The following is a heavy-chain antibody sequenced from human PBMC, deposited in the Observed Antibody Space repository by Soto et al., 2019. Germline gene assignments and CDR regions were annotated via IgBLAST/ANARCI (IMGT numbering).Heavy chain of an antibody. CDR3: ARESSGGDNWFDP. Sequence: SVKVSCKASGGTFSSYTISWVRQAPGQGLEWMGRIIPILGIANYAQKFQGRVTITADKSTSTAYMELSSLRSEDTAVYYCARESSGGDNWFDPWGQATLVTVSS. CDR1: GGTFSSYT. D-gene: IGHD1-26*01. J-gene: IGHJ5*02. CDR2: IIPILGIA. V-gene: IGHV1-69*04.